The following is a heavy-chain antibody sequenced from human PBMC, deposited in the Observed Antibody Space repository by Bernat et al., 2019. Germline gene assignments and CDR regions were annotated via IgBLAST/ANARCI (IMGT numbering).Heavy chain of an antibody. CDR1: GFRFSSYW. J-gene: IGHJ3*01. V-gene: IGHV3-7*01. CDR2: MKEDGSEK. D-gene: IGHD3/OR15-3a*01. Sequence: EVQLVESGGGLVQPGGSLRLSCAVSGFRFSSYWMSWVRQAPGKGQEWVANMKEDGSEKYYVDSLKGRFTISRDNAKNSLYLQMNSLRAEDTAVYYCARARYDFWGGFNNAFDVWGQGTMVTVSS. CDR3: ARARYDFWGGFNNAFDV.